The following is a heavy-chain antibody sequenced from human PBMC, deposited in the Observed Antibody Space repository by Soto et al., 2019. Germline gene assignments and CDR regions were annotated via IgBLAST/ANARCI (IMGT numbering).Heavy chain of an antibody. V-gene: IGHV4-4*02. J-gene: IGHJ3*02. D-gene: IGHD6-13*01. CDR1: GGSTSSSNW. CDR3: ARSPSSSWYGGGAFDI. Sequence: LSLTCTVSGGSTSSSNWWSWVRQPPGKGLEWIGEIYHSGSTNYNPSLQSRVAISVDKSENQFSLKMRSVTAADTAVYYCARSPSSSWYGGGAFDIWGQGTMVTVSS. CDR2: IYHSGST.